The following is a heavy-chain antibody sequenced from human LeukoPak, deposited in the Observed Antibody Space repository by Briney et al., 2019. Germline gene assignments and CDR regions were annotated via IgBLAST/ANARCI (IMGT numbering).Heavy chain of an antibody. CDR2: IIPILGIA. V-gene: IGHV1-69*02. D-gene: IGHD3-3*01. J-gene: IGHJ5*02. Sequence: SVKVSCTASGGTFSSYTISWVRQAPGQGLEWMGRIIPILGIANYAQKFQGRVTITADKSTSTAYMELSSLRSEDTAVYYCARGAFSDDFWRSNWFDPWGQGTLVTVSS. CDR3: ARGAFSDDFWRSNWFDP. CDR1: GGTFSSYT.